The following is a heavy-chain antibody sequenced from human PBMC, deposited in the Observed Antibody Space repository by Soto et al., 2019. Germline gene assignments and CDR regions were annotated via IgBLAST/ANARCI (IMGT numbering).Heavy chain of an antibody. CDR1: GFTFRSYG. Sequence: PGGSLRLSCTASGFTFRSYGMHWVRRAPDKGLEWVATVSYDGINTYYTESVKGRFTISRDNSKNTLFLQMNTLRREDTAVYYCARDFRPISTRSPGVDSWGQGTLVTVSS. J-gene: IGHJ5*01. CDR3: ARDFRPISTRSPGVDS. D-gene: IGHD2-2*01. V-gene: IGHV3-30*03. CDR2: VSYDGINT.